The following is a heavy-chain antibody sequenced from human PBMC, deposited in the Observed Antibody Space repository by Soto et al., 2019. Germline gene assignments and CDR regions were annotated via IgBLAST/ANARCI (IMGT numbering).Heavy chain of an antibody. D-gene: IGHD3-10*01. CDR2: IYYSGST. CDR3: ARRYGDSFDY. J-gene: IGHJ4*02. V-gene: IGHV4-59*01. CDR1: GGSISSYY. Sequence: SETLSLTCTVSGGSISSYYWSWIRQPPGKGLEWIGYIYYSGSTNYNPSLKSRVTISVDTSKNQFSLKLTSVTAADTAVYYCARRYGDSFDYWGQGTLVTVSS.